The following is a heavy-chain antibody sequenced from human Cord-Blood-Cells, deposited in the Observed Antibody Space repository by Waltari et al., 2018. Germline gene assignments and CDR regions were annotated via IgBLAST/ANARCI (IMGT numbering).Heavy chain of an antibody. CDR3: AKDYDFWSGYYDY. J-gene: IGHJ4*02. D-gene: IGHD3-3*01. CDR2: ISWDSGSI. V-gene: IGHV3-9*01. CDR1: GSTFDDYA. Sequence: EVQLVESGGGLVQPGRSLRLSCAASGSTFDDYAMHWVRQARGKGLEWVSGISWDSGSISYADSVKGRFTISRDNAKNSLYLQMYSLRAEDTALYYCAKDYDFWSGYYDYCGQGTLVTVSS.